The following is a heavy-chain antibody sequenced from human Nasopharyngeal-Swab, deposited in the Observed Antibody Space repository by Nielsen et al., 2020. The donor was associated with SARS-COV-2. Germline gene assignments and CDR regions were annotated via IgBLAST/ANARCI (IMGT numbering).Heavy chain of an antibody. CDR1: EFSLRTSGMC. J-gene: IGHJ5*01. D-gene: IGHD3-10*02. Sequence: SGPTLVKPTQTLTLTCTFSEFSLRTSGMCVSWIHQPPGKALEWLSLIDWEDDKYYTTSLKNRLNISKDTSKIQVVLTMTNMDPVDTSYYYCARTLRSGSYYTPWFDSWGQGALVTVSS. CDR3: ARTLRSGSYYTPWFDS. V-gene: IGHV2-70*01. CDR2: IDWEDDK.